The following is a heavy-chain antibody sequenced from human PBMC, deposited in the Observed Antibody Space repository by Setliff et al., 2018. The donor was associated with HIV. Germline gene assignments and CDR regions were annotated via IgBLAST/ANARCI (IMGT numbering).Heavy chain of an antibody. V-gene: IGHV2-5*05. CDR2: IYWDDNK. J-gene: IGHJ4*02. CDR1: GFSLSTGGVG. Sequence: SGPTLVNPTQTLTLTCTFSGFSLSTGGVGLGWLRQPPGKAPECLGIIYWDDNKRYAPSLQDRLTITKDTFRHQVVLTMTNMALVDTGTYYCAHSRMGVSGWPVFDSWGQGTLVTVSS. CDR3: AHSRMGVSGWPVFDS. D-gene: IGHD3-16*01.